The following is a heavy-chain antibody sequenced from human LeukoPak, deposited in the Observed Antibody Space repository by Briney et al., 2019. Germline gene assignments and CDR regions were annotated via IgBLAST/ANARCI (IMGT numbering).Heavy chain of an antibody. CDR2: INHSGST. V-gene: IGHV4-34*01. CDR1: GGSFSGYY. J-gene: IGHJ4*02. D-gene: IGHD3-3*01. Sequence: SETLSLTCAVYGGSFSGYYWSWIRQPPGKGLEWIGEINHSGSTNYNPSLKSRVTISVDTSKNQFSLKLSSVTAADTAVYYCARGQVLRFLEWLLASTFGGPFDYWGQGTLVTVSS. CDR3: ARGQVLRFLEWLLASTFGGPFDY.